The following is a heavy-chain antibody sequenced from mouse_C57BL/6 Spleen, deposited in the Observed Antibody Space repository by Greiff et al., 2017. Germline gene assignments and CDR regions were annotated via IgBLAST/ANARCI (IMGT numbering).Heavy chain of an antibody. J-gene: IGHJ4*01. Sequence: QVQLQQPGAELVRPGSSVKLSCKASGYTFTSYWMHWVKQRPIQGLEWIGNIDPSDSETHYNQKFKDKATLTVDKSSSTAYMQLSSLPSEDSAVYYCARGEDYGNYDYAMDYWGQGTSVTVSS. V-gene: IGHV1-52*01. D-gene: IGHD2-1*01. CDR1: GYTFTSYW. CDR3: ARGEDYGNYDYAMDY. CDR2: IDPSDSET.